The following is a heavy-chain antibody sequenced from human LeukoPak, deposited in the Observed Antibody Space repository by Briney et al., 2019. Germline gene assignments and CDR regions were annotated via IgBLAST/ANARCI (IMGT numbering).Heavy chain of an antibody. CDR3: ARGPPGSSSSDY. V-gene: IGHV1-8*01. CDR2: MNPNSGDT. D-gene: IGHD6-13*01. Sequence: ASVKVSCKASGYTFGSYDINWVRQATGQGLEWIGWMNPNSGDTGYAQKFQDRVTMTRNTSINTAYMELSSLRSEDTGVYYCARGPPGSSSSDYWGQGTLVTVS. CDR1: GYTFGSYD. J-gene: IGHJ4*02.